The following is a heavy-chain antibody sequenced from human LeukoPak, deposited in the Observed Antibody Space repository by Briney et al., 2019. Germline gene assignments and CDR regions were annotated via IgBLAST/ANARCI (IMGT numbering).Heavy chain of an antibody. CDR2: IDDSGGT. V-gene: IGHV4-34*01. CDR1: GGSFSGYY. CDR3: ARGTRGYYDSSGYYGY. J-gene: IGHJ4*02. Sequence: SETLSLTCAVYGGSFSGYYWSWTRQPPGKGLEWIGEIDDSGGTNYNPPLKSRVTISVDTSKNQFSLKLSSVTAADTAVYYCARGTRGYYDSSGYYGYWGQGTLVTVSS. D-gene: IGHD3-22*01.